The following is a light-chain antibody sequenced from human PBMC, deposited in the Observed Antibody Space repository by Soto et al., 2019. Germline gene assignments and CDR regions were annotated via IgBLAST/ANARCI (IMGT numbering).Light chain of an antibody. CDR3: MQALQAPLYT. J-gene: IGKJ2*01. CDR1: QSLLHNNGYNY. Sequence: DIVMTQSPLSLPVSPGEPASISCRSSQSLLHNNGYNYLDWYLQKPGQSPQLLIYLGSNRAAGVPDRFSGSGSGADFTLKISRVEAEDVWVYYCMQALQAPLYTFGQGTKLEIK. V-gene: IGKV2-28*01. CDR2: LGS.